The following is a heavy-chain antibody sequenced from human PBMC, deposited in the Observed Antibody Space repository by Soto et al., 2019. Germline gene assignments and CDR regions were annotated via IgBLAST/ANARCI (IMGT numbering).Heavy chain of an antibody. CDR2: ISGSGGST. CDR1: GFTFSSYA. CDR3: AKDNPTYYDFWSGYYSTDYYYYGMAF. J-gene: IGHJ6*02. D-gene: IGHD3-3*01. Sequence: GGSLRLSCAASGFTFSSYAMSWVRQAPGKGLEWVSAISGSGGSTYYADSVKGRFTISRDNSKNTLYLQMNSLRAEDTAVYYCAKDNPTYYDFWSGYYSTDYYYYGMAFWGQGTTVTVSS. V-gene: IGHV3-23*01.